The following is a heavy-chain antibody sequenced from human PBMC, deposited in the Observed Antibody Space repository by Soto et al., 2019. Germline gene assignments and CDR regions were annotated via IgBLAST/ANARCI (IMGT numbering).Heavy chain of an antibody. CDR3: VNGAWFDF. Sequence: EVQLLESGGGLVQPGGSLRLSCAASGFSFSTFEMSWVRQAPGRGLEWVSFISDDSSRTYYADAVKGRFTISRDNSKYTLYLQMTSLTPADTALYACVNGAWFDFWGQGTLVTVSS. CDR2: ISDDSSRT. V-gene: IGHV3-23*01. CDR1: GFSFSTFE. D-gene: IGHD2-8*01. J-gene: IGHJ4*02.